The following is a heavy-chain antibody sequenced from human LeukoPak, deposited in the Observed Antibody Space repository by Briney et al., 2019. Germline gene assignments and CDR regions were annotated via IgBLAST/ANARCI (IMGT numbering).Heavy chain of an antibody. J-gene: IGHJ6*03. CDR1: GGSINSGGYY. CDR3: ARTFGVVEPPLYYYYYMDV. CDR2: IYYSGIT. Sequence: SETLSLTCTVSGGSINSGGYYWSWIRQHPGKGLEWIGYIYYSGITYYNPSLKSRVTISVDTSKNQFSLKLSSVTAADTAVYYCARTFGVVEPPLYYYYYMDVWGKGTTVTVSS. D-gene: IGHD3-3*01. V-gene: IGHV4-31*03.